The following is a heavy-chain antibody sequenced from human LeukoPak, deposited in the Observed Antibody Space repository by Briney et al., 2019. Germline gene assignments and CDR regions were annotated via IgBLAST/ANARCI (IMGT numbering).Heavy chain of an antibody. V-gene: IGHV1-2*02. J-gene: IGHJ4*02. CDR2: INPNSGGT. CDR1: GYTFTGYY. CDR3: ARDRGGSYPTDYFDY. D-gene: IGHD1-26*01. Sequence: VASVKVSCKASGYTFTGYYMHWVRQAPGQGLEWMGWINPNSGGTNYAQKFQGRVTMTRDTSISTAYMELSRLRSDDTAVYYCARDRGGSYPTDYFDYWGQGTLVTVSS.